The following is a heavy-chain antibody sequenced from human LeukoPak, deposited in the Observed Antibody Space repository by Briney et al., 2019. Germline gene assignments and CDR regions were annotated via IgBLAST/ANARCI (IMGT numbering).Heavy chain of an antibody. D-gene: IGHD1-26*01. V-gene: IGHV4-39*01. Sequence: SETLSRTCTVSGGSISSSSYYWGWIRQPPGKGLEWIGSIYYSGSTYYNPSLKSRVTISVDTSKNQFSLKLSSMTAADTAVYYCARRVWSVGATTKGLFDYWGQGTLVTVSS. J-gene: IGHJ4*02. CDR2: IYYSGST. CDR3: ARRVWSVGATTKGLFDY. CDR1: GGSISSSSYY.